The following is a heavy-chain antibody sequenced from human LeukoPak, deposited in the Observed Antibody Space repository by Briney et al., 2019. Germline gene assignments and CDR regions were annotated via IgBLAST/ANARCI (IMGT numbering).Heavy chain of an antibody. D-gene: IGHD3-22*01. CDR3: ASFEYDSSGYWQAGGY. CDR1: GGSISSYY. Sequence: SETLSLTCTVSGGSISSYYWSWIRQPPGKGLEWIGYIYYSGSTNYNPSLKSRVTVSVDTSKNQFPLKLSSVTAADTAVYYCASFEYDSSGYWQAGGYWGQGTLVTVSS. CDR2: IYYSGST. J-gene: IGHJ4*02. V-gene: IGHV4-59*01.